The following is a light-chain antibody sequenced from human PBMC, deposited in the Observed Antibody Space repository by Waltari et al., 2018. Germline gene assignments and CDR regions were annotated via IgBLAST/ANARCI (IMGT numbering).Light chain of an antibody. CDR3: QQYYDYLRT. CDR2: AAS. Sequence: AIRMTQSPSSLPASTGDSVTIPCRASQSVSTYLAWYQQKPGKAPKLLIYAASTLQRGVPSRFSGSGSGTDFTLSISCLQSEDFATYYCQQYYDYLRTFGQGTKVEIK. J-gene: IGKJ1*01. V-gene: IGKV1-8*01. CDR1: QSVSTY.